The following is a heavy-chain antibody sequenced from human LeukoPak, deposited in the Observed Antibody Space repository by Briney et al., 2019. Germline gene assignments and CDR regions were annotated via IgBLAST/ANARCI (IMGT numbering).Heavy chain of an antibody. CDR3: ARHVEEYYFDY. CDR1: GGSISSGSYY. D-gene: IGHD3-16*01. Sequence: SQTLSLTCTVSGGSISSGSYYWSWIRQPAGKGLEWIGRIYTSGSTYYNPSLKSRVTISVDTSKNQFSLKLSSVTAADTAVYYCARHVEEYYFDYWGQGTLVTVSS. V-gene: IGHV4-61*02. J-gene: IGHJ4*02. CDR2: IYTSGST.